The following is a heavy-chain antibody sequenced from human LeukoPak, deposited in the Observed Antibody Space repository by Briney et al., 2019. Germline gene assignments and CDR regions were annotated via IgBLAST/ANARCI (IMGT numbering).Heavy chain of an antibody. J-gene: IGHJ6*02. CDR1: GGSISSSNW. CDR2: IYHSGST. CDR3: ARVTVVAFYGMDV. V-gene: IGHV4-4*02. Sequence: MTSETLSLTCAVSGGSISSSNWWSWVRQPPGKGLEWIGEIYHSGSTNYNPSLKSRVTISVDKSKNQFSLKLSSVTAADTAVYYCARVTVVAFYGMDVWGQGTTVTVSS. D-gene: IGHD3-22*01.